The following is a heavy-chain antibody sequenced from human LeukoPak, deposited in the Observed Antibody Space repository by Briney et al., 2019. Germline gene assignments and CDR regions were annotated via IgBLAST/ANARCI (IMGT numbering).Heavy chain of an antibody. D-gene: IGHD3-3*01. V-gene: IGHV3-23*01. Sequence: PGGTLRLSCAASGFTFSTYGMSWVRQAPGKGLEWVSTISGWGDSTHYANSVKGRFTISRDNSKNTLYLQMNSLRVEDTAVYYCAKDFEWTRSYDDRDYWGQGTLLTVSS. CDR2: ISGWGDST. CDR1: GFTFSTYG. CDR3: AKDFEWTRSYDDRDY. J-gene: IGHJ4*02.